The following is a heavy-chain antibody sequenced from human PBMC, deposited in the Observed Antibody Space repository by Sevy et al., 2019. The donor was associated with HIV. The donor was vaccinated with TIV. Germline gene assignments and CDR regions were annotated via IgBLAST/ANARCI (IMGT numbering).Heavy chain of an antibody. J-gene: IGHJ6*02. Sequence: GGSLRLSCAASGFTFSSYGMHWVRQAPGKGLEWVAVISYDGSNKYYADSVKGRFTISRDNSKNTLYLQMNSLRAEDTAVYYCAKVRLPYYYYGMDVWGQGTTVTVSS. D-gene: IGHD6-25*01. V-gene: IGHV3-30*18. CDR1: GFTFSSYG. CDR2: ISYDGSNK. CDR3: AKVRLPYYYYGMDV.